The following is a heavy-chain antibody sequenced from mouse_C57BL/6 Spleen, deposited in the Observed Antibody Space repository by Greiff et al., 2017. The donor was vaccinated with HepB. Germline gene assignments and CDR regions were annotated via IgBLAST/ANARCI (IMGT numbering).Heavy chain of an antibody. V-gene: IGHV1-59*01. CDR2: IDPSDSYT. CDR3: ASLTGTYWYFDV. Sequence: VQLQQPGAELVRPGTSVKLSCKASGYTFTSYWMHWVKQRPGQGLEWIGVIDPSDSYTNYNQKFKGKATLTVDTSSSTAYMQLSSLTSEDSAVYYCASLTGTYWYFDVWGTGTTVTVSS. J-gene: IGHJ1*03. CDR1: GYTFTSYW. D-gene: IGHD4-1*01.